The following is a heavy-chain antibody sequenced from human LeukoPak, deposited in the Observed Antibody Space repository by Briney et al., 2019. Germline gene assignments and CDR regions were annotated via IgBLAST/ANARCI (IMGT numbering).Heavy chain of an antibody. Sequence: ASVKVSCKASGYTFTSYDINWVRQATGQGLEWMGWMNPNSGNTGYAQKFQGRVTMTRNTSISTAYMELSSLRSEDTAVYYCARGLGDCSGGSCYSADNWFDPRGQGTLVTVSS. CDR2: MNPNSGNT. D-gene: IGHD2-15*01. CDR3: ARGLGDCSGGSCYSADNWFDP. CDR1: GYTFTSYD. J-gene: IGHJ5*02. V-gene: IGHV1-8*01.